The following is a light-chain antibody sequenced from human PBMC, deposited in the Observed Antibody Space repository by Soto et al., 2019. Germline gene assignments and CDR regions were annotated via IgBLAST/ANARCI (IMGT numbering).Light chain of an antibody. V-gene: IGLV2-14*01. CDR3: FSFTTDWTHV. CDR2: EVS. Sequence: QSVLTHPASVSGSPGQSITSSCTGSSSDIGAYNYVSWFQQYPGKAPKLIISEVSNRPSGVSNRFSGSKSGTAASLTISGLQTEDEADYFCFSFTTDWTHVFGTGTKVTVL. J-gene: IGLJ1*01. CDR1: SSDIGAYNY.